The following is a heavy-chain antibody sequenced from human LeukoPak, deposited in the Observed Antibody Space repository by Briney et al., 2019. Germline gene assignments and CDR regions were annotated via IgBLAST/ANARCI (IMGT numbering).Heavy chain of an antibody. CDR3: ARDDLHALRHAFDI. CDR2: IYYSGST. J-gene: IGHJ3*02. V-gene: IGHV4-59*01. D-gene: IGHD2-21*02. Sequence: SETLSLTCTVSGASISSYYWSWIRQPPGKGLEWIGSIYYSGSTNYNPSLKSRVTISVDTSKNQFSLKLSSVTAVDTAVYYCARDDLHALRHAFDIWGQGTMVTVSS. CDR1: GASISSYY.